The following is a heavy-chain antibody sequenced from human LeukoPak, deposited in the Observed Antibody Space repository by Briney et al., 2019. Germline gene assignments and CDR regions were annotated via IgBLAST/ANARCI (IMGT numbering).Heavy chain of an antibody. D-gene: IGHD3-22*01. CDR1: GFTFSSYA. V-gene: IGHV3-30-3*01. J-gene: IGHJ4*02. CDR2: ISYDGSNK. Sequence: PGRSLRLSCAASGFTFSSYAMHWVRQAPGKGLEWVAVISYDGSNKYHADSVKGRFTISRDNPKNTLYLQMNSLRAEDTAVYYCARNLKNYYDSNGYFDYWGQGTLVTVSS. CDR3: ARNLKNYYDSNGYFDY.